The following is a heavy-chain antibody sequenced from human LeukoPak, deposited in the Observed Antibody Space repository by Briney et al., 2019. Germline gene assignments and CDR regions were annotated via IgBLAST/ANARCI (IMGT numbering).Heavy chain of an antibody. Sequence: PSETLSLTCTVSGGSISSGYYYWAWIRQPPGKGLEWIGSIYYSGITYYNPSFKSPVTISIDTAKNQFSLKLSSVTAADTAVYYCARIRAFGGVIVRYFDYWGQGTLVTVSS. J-gene: IGHJ4*02. CDR1: GGSISSGYYY. CDR2: IYYSGIT. V-gene: IGHV4-39*01. D-gene: IGHD3-16*02. CDR3: ARIRAFGGVIVRYFDY.